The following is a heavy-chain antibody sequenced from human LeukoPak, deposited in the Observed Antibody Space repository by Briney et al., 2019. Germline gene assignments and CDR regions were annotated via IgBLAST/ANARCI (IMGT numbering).Heavy chain of an antibody. Sequence: GGPLRLSCAASGFTFNTYAMGWVRQAPGKGLEWVSYISSRTSDTNYVDSVKGRFTISRDNAKNSLYLHMNSLRAEDTAVYYCTRVGSSGSVDYWGQGTLVTVSS. J-gene: IGHJ4*02. D-gene: IGHD1-1*01. CDR3: TRVGSSGSVDY. CDR1: GFTFNTYA. V-gene: IGHV3-11*06. CDR2: ISSRTSDT.